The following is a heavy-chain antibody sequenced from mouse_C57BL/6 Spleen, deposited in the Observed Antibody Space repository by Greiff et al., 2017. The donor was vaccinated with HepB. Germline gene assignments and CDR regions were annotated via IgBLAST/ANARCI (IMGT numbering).Heavy chain of an antibody. J-gene: IGHJ1*03. D-gene: IGHD1-1*01. CDR3: ARSLITTVAHWYFDV. CDR1: GYTFTSYW. CDR2: IDPSDSET. Sequence: VQLQQPGAELVRPGSSVKLSCKASGYTFTSYWMHWVKQRPIQGLEWIGNIDPSDSETHYNQKFKDKATLTVDKSSSTAYMQLSSLTSEDSAVYYCARSLITTVAHWYFDVWGTGTTVTVSS. V-gene: IGHV1-52*01.